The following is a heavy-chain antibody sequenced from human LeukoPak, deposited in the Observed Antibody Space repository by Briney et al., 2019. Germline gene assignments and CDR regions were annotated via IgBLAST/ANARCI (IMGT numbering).Heavy chain of an antibody. V-gene: IGHV3-21*01. CDR3: ARSPGHYMDV. CDR2: ISSSSSYI. J-gene: IGHJ6*03. CDR1: GGSFSGYY. Sequence: PSETLSLTCAVYGGSFSGYYWSWVRQAPGKGLEWVSSISSSSSYIYYADSVKGRFTISRDNAKNSLYLQMNSLRAEDTAVYYCARSPGHYMDVWGKGTTVTVSS.